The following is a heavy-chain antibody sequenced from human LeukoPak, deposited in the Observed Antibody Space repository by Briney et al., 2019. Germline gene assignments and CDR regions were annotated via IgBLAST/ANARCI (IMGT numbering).Heavy chain of an antibody. CDR3: AKRPSDYGDYVSYFDY. CDR2: ISDDGRSK. Sequence: GGSLRLSCAASGFTFSDYAMTWVRQAPGKGLEWVGVISDDGRSKDYADSVKGRFTISRDNSKDTLYLQMNSLRDEDTAVYYCAKRPSDYGDYVSYFDYWGQGTLVTVSS. V-gene: IGHV3-30*18. J-gene: IGHJ4*02. CDR1: GFTFSDYA. D-gene: IGHD4-17*01.